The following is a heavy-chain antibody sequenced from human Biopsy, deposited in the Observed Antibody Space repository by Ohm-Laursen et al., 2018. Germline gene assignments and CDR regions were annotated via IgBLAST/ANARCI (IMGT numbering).Heavy chain of an antibody. CDR2: ISNIGST. J-gene: IGHJ4*02. Sequence: SETLSLTCSVSGGSMTGYEWSWIRQPPGKGLEWLGYISNIGSTNYNPSLKSRVTISVDTSKNHFSLKLTSVTAADTAVYYCARESALAGDFDSWGRGTLVTVSS. CDR1: GGSMTGYE. D-gene: IGHD6-19*01. CDR3: ARESALAGDFDS. V-gene: IGHV4-59*01.